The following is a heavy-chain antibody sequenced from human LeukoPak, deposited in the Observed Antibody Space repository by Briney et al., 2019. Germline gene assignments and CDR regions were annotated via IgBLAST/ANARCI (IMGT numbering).Heavy chain of an antibody. CDR2: IYYSGST. CDR1: GGSISSYY. J-gene: IGHJ5*02. V-gene: IGHV4-59*01. Sequence: SETLSLTCTVSGGSISSYYWSWIRQPPGKGLEWIGYIYYSGSTNYNPSLKSRVTISVDTSKNQFSLKLSPVTAADTAVYYCARDQMITFGDHDGWFDPWGQGTLVTVSS. CDR3: ARDQMITFGDHDGWFDP. D-gene: IGHD3-16*01.